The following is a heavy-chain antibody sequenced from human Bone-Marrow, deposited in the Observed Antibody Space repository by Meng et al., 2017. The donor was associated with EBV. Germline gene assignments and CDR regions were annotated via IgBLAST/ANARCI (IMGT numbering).Heavy chain of an antibody. Sequence: QVQVGPSGAWVKEPGSSVKVSCWTSGGTFNSDAVSWVRQAPGQGLEWMGGLIPMSGAPHYAQKFQGRVTITADESTSTHYMDLSNLRSDDTAMYYCASESGRGFTPDYWGQGTLVTVSS. D-gene: IGHD3-10*01. CDR1: GGTFNSDA. CDR3: ASESGRGFTPDY. CDR2: LIPMSGAP. J-gene: IGHJ4*02. V-gene: IGHV1-69*01.